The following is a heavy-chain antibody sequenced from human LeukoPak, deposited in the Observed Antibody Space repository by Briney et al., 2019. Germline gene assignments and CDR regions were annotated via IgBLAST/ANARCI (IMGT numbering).Heavy chain of an antibody. CDR2: ISYDGSNK. CDR1: GFTFSSYG. CDR3: ARMYYDFWSGYNGYYYYYGMDV. V-gene: IGHV3-30*03. Sequence: GGSLRLSCAASGFTFSSYGMHWVRQAPGKGLEWVAVISYDGSNKYYADSVKGRFTISRDNSKNTLYLQMNSLRAEDTDVYYCARMYYDFWSGYNGYYYYYGMDVWGQGTTVTVSS. J-gene: IGHJ6*02. D-gene: IGHD3-3*01.